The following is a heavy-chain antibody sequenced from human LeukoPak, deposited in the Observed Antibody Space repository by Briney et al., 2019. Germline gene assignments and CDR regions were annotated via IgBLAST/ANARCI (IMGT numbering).Heavy chain of an antibody. CDR1: GFTFSSYW. J-gene: IGHJ4*02. V-gene: IGHV3-74*01. CDR3: AKDRISIVGATTLFDY. Sequence: GGSLRLSCAASGFTFSSYWMHWVRHAPGKGLVWVSRINSDGSSTSYADSVKGRFTISRDNAKNTLYLQMNSLRAEDTAVYYCAKDRISIVGATTLFDYWGQGTLVTVSS. D-gene: IGHD1-26*01. CDR2: INSDGSST.